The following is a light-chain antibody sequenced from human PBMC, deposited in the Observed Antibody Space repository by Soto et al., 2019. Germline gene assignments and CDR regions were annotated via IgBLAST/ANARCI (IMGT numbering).Light chain of an antibody. CDR3: CSYVDRSTVYV. CDR1: SSDIGAYNY. J-gene: IGLJ1*01. CDR2: EVT. Sequence: QSALTQPASVSGSPGQSITISCTGTSSDIGAYNYVSWYQQHPGKAPKLLIYEVTNRPSGVSDRFSGSKSGNTASLTISGLQAEDEADYYCCSYVDRSTVYVFGTGTKVTVL. V-gene: IGLV2-14*01.